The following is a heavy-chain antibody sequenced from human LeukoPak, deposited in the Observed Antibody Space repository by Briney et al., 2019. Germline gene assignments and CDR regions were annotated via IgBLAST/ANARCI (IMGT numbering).Heavy chain of an antibody. CDR2: FSYQDDNT. CDR1: GFNFVDYT. Sequence: GGSLRFSCVASGFNFVDYTMHCVRQSPERGLEWVSLFSYQDDNTYYANSVKGRFTVSRDNSKTSLFLQMSSLRTEDTAMYYCARDLFAGNWNYSESWGQGTLVTVAS. CDR3: ARDLFAGNWNYSES. D-gene: IGHD1-1*01. V-gene: IGHV3-43*01. J-gene: IGHJ4*02.